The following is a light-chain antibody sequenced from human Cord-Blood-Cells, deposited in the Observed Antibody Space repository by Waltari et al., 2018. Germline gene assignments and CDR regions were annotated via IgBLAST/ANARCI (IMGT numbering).Light chain of an antibody. CDR1: SRDVGGYNY. Sequence: QSALTQPPSASGSPGQSVTLSCTGTSRDVGGYNYVPWYQQHPGKAPKLMIYEVSKRPSGVPDRFSGSKSGNTASLTVSGLQAEDEADYYCSSYAGSNNFVFGTGTKVTVL. J-gene: IGLJ1*01. CDR3: SSYAGSNNFV. CDR2: EVS. V-gene: IGLV2-8*01.